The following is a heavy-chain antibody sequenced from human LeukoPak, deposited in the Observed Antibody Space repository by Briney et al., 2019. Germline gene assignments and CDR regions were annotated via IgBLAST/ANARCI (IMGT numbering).Heavy chain of an antibody. D-gene: IGHD5-12*01. V-gene: IGHV4-39*01. J-gene: IGHJ4*02. CDR1: GGSISSSSYY. CDR3: ARGRRGSRGVDY. CDR2: IYYSGST. Sequence: PSETLSLTCTVSGGSISSSSYYWGWIRQPPGKGLEWIGSIYYSGSTYYNPSIKSRVTISVDTSKNQFSLKLSSVTAADTAVYYCARGRRGSRGVDYWGQGTLVTVSS.